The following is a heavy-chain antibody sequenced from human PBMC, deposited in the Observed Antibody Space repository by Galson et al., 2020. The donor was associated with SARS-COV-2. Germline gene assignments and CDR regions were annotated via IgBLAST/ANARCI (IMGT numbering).Heavy chain of an antibody. V-gene: IGHV4-4*02. Sequence: SETLSLTCAVSGGSISSSNWWSWVRQPPGKGREGIGEIYHRGSTNYNPSLKSRVTISVDKSKNQFSRKLGSVTAADTPVYYWARDSHCSGGSCYNYYYYGMDVWGQGTTVTVSS. D-gene: IGHD2-15*01. CDR1: GGSISSSNW. CDR3: ARDSHCSGGSCYNYYYYGMDV. CDR2: IYHRGST. J-gene: IGHJ6*02.